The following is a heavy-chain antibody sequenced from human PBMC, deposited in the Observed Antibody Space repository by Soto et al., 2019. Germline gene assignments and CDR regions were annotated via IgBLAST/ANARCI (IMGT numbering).Heavy chain of an antibody. CDR1: GYTFTSYG. CDR3: ARGTSDYDTSGYFFDY. D-gene: IGHD5-12*01. J-gene: IGHJ4*02. Sequence: GASVKVSCKASGYTFTSYGISWVRQAPGQGLEWMGWISAYNGNTNYAQKFQGQVTISAAKSISTAYLQWNSLKASDTAMYYCARGTSDYDTSGYFFDYWGQGTLVTVSS. CDR2: ISAYNGNT. V-gene: IGHV1-18*01.